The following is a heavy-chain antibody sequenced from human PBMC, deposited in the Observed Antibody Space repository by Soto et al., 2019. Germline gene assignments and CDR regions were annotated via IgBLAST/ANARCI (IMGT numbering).Heavy chain of an antibody. Sequence: QVHLVESGGGVVQPGRSLRLSCAASGFTFSYHIMHWVRQAPGEGLEWVAVIRYDGSDKYYAESVKGRFTMSRDNSQNTLYLQMNSLRVEDTAVYYCARQRGQLECRDGLDVWGQGTTVTVSS. CDR2: IRYDGSDK. CDR1: GFTFSYHI. V-gene: IGHV3-30-3*01. J-gene: IGHJ6*02. CDR3: ARQRGQLECRDGLDV. D-gene: IGHD1-1*01.